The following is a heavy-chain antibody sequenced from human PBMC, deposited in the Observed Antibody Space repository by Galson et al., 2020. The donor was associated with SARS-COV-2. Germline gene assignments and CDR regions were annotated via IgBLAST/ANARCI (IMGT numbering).Heavy chain of an antibody. V-gene: IGHV4-38-2*02. CDR1: GYSISSGYY. Sequence: SETLSLTCTVSGYSISSGYYWGWIRQPPGKGLEWIGSIYHSGSTYYNPSLKSRVTISVDTSKNQFSLKLSSVTAADTAVYYCARDSEGGTGNYYYGMDVWGQGTTVTVSS. J-gene: IGHJ6*02. D-gene: IGHD1-1*01. CDR3: ARDSEGGTGNYYYGMDV. CDR2: IYHSGST.